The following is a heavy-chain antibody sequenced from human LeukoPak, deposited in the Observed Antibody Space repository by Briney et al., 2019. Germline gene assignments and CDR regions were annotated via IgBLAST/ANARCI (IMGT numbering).Heavy chain of an antibody. CDR3: ARGYSSSWSPYFDY. V-gene: IGHV4-30-4*08. Sequence: SETLSLTCTVPGGSISSGDYYWSWIRQPPGKGLEWIGYIYYSGSTYYNPPLKSRVTISVDTSKNQFSLKLSSVTAADTAVYYCARGYSSSWSPYFDYWGQGTLVTVSS. J-gene: IGHJ4*02. D-gene: IGHD6-13*01. CDR1: GGSISSGDYY. CDR2: IYYSGST.